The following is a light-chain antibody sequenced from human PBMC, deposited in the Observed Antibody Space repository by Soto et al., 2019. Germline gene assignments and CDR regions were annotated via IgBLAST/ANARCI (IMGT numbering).Light chain of an antibody. CDR3: SSYTTSNTRQIV. Sequence: ALTQPASVSGSPGQSITISCTGTNSDVGGYNYVSWYQQYPGKAPKFMIYDVSNRPSGVSNRFSGSKSGNTASLTISGLQAEDEADYYCSSYTTSNTRQIVFGTGTKVTVL. CDR2: DVS. V-gene: IGLV2-14*01. CDR1: NSDVGGYNY. J-gene: IGLJ1*01.